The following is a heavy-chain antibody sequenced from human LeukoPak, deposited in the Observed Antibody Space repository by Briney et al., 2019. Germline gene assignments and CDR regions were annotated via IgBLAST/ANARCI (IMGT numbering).Heavy chain of an antibody. D-gene: IGHD3-22*01. CDR2: IYYSGST. V-gene: IGHV4-59*01. CDR3: ARPYYDSSGYHDAFDI. J-gene: IGHJ3*02. CDR1: GGSISSYY. Sequence: TSSETLSLTCTVSGGSISSYYWGWIRQPPGKGLEWIGSIYYSGSTNYNPSLKSRVTISVDTSKNQFSLKLSSVTAADTAVYYCARPYYDSSGYHDAFDIWGQGTMVTVSS.